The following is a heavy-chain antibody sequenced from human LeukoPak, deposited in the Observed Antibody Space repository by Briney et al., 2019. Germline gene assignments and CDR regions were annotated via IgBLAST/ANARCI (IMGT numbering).Heavy chain of an antibody. J-gene: IGHJ4*02. CDR1: GFTFSNYW. V-gene: IGHV3-7*04. Sequence: GGSLRLSCAASGFTFSNYWVTWVRQAPGKGLEWVATIKPDGSAVYYLDSVRGRFTISRDNAKDSSSLQMNSLRVEDTAVYFCARDLDYWGQGTLVTVSS. CDR3: ARDLDY. CDR2: IKPDGSAV.